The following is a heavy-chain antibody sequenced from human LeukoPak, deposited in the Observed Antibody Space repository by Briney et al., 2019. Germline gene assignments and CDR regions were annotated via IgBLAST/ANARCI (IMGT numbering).Heavy chain of an antibody. Sequence: SEPLSLTCTVSGGSISSYYWSWIRQPAGKGLEWIGRIYTSGSTNYNPSLKSRVTMSVDTSKNQFSLKLSSVTAADTAVYYCARDKLQWEPFDYWGQGTLVTVSS. J-gene: IGHJ4*02. CDR2: IYTSGST. CDR1: GGSISSYY. D-gene: IGHD1-26*01. CDR3: ARDKLQWEPFDY. V-gene: IGHV4-4*07.